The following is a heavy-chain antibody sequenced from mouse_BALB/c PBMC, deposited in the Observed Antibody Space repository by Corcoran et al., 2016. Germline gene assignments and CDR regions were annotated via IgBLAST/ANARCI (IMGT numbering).Heavy chain of an antibody. D-gene: IGHD1-2*01. CDR2: INPYNDGT. CDR3: AREGLLRLRRGSGAMYY. Sequence: EVQLQQSGPELVKPGASVKMSCKASGYTFTSYVMHWVKQKPGQGLEWIGYINPYNDGTKYNEKFKGKATLTSDKSSSTAYMELSSLTSEDSAVYYCAREGLLRLRRGSGAMYYWGQGTSVTVSS. J-gene: IGHJ4*01. V-gene: IGHV1S136*01. CDR1: GYTFTSYV.